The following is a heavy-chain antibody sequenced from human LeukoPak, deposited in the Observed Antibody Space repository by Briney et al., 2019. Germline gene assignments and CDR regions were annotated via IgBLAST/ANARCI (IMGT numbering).Heavy chain of an antibody. J-gene: IGHJ6*03. CDR3: AREGLHLNYYYYYMNV. CDR1: GGSISSYY. V-gene: IGHV4-4*07. CDR2: IYTSGST. D-gene: IGHD4-11*01. Sequence: SETLSLTCTVSGGSISSYYWSWIRQPAGKGLEWIGRIYTSGSTNYNPSLKSRVTMSVDTSKNQFSLKLSSVTAADTAMYYCAREGLHLNYYYYYMNVWGKGTTVTISS.